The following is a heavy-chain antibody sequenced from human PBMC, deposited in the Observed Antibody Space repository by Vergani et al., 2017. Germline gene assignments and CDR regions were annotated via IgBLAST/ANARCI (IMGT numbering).Heavy chain of an antibody. D-gene: IGHD6-13*01. J-gene: IGHJ3*02. Sequence: EVQLVESGGGLVKPGGSLRLSCAASGFTFSSYSMNWVRQAPGKGLEWVSSISSSSSHIYYADSVKGRFTISRDNAKNSLYLQMNSLRAEDTAVYYCARRAAAGTGAFDIWGQGTMVTVSS. CDR2: ISSSSSHI. CDR1: GFTFSSYS. CDR3: ARRAAAGTGAFDI. V-gene: IGHV3-21*01.